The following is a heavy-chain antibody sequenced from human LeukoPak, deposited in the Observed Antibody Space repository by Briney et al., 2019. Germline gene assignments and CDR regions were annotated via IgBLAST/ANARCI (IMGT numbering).Heavy chain of an antibody. Sequence: PGGSLRLSCSASGFTFSSYALHWVRQAPGKGLEYVSAISSNGGSTYYADSVKGRLTISRDNSRNTLYLQMSSLRAEDTAVYYCVKDRCSSTSCSIPWFDPWGQGTLVTVSS. CDR3: VKDRCSSTSCSIPWFDP. CDR1: GFTFSSYA. V-gene: IGHV3-64D*06. D-gene: IGHD2-2*01. J-gene: IGHJ5*02. CDR2: ISSNGGST.